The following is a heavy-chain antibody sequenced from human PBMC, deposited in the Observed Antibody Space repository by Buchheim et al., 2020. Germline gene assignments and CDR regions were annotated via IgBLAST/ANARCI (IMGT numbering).Heavy chain of an antibody. CDR2: IYYSGST. J-gene: IGHJ5*02. Sequence: QVQLQESGPGLVKPSETLSLTCTVSGGSISSYYWSWIRQPPGKGLEWIGYIYYSGSTNSNPSLKRRVTISVDTYQNQFALTLSSVTAADTAVYYCAREMVRGVKNWFDPWGQGTL. D-gene: IGHD3-10*01. CDR1: GGSISSYY. CDR3: AREMVRGVKNWFDP. V-gene: IGHV4-59*01.